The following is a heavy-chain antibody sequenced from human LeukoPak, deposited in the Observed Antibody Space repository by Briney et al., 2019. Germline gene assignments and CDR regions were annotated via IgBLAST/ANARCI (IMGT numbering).Heavy chain of an antibody. CDR1: GGSISSYY. D-gene: IGHD3-3*01. V-gene: IGHV4-59*12. CDR3: ARGAIFGVVTSWFDP. CDR2: IYYSGST. Sequence: SETLSLTCTVSGGSISSYYWSWIRQPPGKGLEWIGYIYYSGSTNYNPSLKSRVTISVDTSKNQFSLKLSSVTAADTAVYYCARGAIFGVVTSWFDPWGQGTLVTVSS. J-gene: IGHJ5*02.